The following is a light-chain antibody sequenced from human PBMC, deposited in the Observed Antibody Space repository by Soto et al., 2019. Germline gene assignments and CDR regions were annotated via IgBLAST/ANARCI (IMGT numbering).Light chain of an antibody. CDR3: SSYTSSSTVVV. Sequence: SALTQPASVSGSPGQSITISCAGTSSDVGGFNYVSWYQQHPGKAPKLMIYEVTNRPSGVSYRFSGSKSGNTASLTISGLQAEDEADYYCSSYTSSSTVVVFGGGTKLTVL. J-gene: IGLJ2*01. CDR1: SSDVGGFNY. V-gene: IGLV2-14*01. CDR2: EVT.